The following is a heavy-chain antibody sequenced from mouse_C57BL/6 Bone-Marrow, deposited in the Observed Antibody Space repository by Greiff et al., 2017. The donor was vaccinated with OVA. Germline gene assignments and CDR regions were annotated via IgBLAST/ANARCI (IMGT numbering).Heavy chain of an antibody. J-gene: IGHJ4*01. CDR3: ARSGDYGKKGNY. CDR1: GYTFTDYY. Sequence: VKLVESGAELVRPGASVKLSCKASGYTFTDYYINWVKQRPGQGLEWIARLYPGSGNTYYNEKFKGKATLTAEKSSSTAYMQLSSLTSEDSAVYFCARSGDYGKKGNYWGQGTSVTVSS. D-gene: IGHD2-1*01. CDR2: LYPGSGNT. V-gene: IGHV1-76*01.